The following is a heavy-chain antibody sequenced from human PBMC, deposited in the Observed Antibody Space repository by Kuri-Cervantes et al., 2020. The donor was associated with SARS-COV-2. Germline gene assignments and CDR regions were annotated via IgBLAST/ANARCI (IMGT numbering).Heavy chain of an antibody. Sequence: GESLKISCAASGFTFSSYSMNWVRQAPGKGLEWVSYISSSSSTIYYADSVKGRFTISRDNAKNSLYLQMKSLRAEDTAVYYCARDRSRITIFGVVTRYGMDVWGQGTTVTVSS. CDR2: ISSSSSTI. J-gene: IGHJ6*02. CDR3: ARDRSRITIFGVVTRYGMDV. CDR1: GFTFSSYS. D-gene: IGHD3-3*01. V-gene: IGHV3-48*01.